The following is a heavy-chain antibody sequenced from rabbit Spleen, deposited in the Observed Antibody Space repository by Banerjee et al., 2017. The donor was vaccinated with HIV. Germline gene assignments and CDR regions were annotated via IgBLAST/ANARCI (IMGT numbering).Heavy chain of an antibody. CDR3: ARGPTGAGSGYGL. D-gene: IGHD8-1*01. Sequence: QEQLEESGGDLVKPEGSLTLTCTASGFSFSSNYWICWVRQAPGKGLEWITCIDDGSSGSAFYASWVSGRFTISKTSSTTVTLQMTSLTAADTATYFCARGPTGAGSGYGLWGQGTLVTVS. CDR1: GFSFSSNYW. V-gene: IGHV1S45*01. CDR2: IDDGSSGSA. J-gene: IGHJ3*01.